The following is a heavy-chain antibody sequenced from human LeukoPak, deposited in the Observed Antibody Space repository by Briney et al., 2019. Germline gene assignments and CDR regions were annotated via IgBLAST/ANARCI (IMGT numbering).Heavy chain of an antibody. J-gene: IGHJ4*02. CDR2: ISSSSSYI. CDR3: AKGHTAMLGIIN. Sequence: PGGSLRLSCAASGFTFSSYSMNWVRQAPGKGLEWVSSISSSSSYIYYADSVEGRFTISRDNSKNTLYLQMNSLRAEDTAVYYCAKGHTAMLGIINWGQGTLVTVSS. V-gene: IGHV3-21*04. CDR1: GFTFSSYS. D-gene: IGHD5-18*01.